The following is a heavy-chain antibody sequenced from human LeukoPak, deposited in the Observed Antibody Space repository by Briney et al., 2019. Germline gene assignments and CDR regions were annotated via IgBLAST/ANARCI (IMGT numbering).Heavy chain of an antibody. CDR2: ISCSSSYT. CDR1: GFTFSDYY. J-gene: IGHJ6*02. D-gene: IGHD3-9*01. CDR3: ARDGRLASGDVLRYFDWLGIGDYYYGMDV. Sequence: PGGSLRLSCAASGFTFSDYYMSWIRQAPGKGLEWVSYISCSSSYTNYADSVKGRFTISRDSAKNSLYLQMNSLRAEDTAVYYCARDGRLASGDVLRYFDWLGIGDYYYGMDVWGQGTTVTVSS. V-gene: IGHV3-11*06.